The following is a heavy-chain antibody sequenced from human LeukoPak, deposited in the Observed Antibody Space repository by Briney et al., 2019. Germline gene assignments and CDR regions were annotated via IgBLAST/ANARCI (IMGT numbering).Heavy chain of an antibody. Sequence: GGSLRLSCAASGFTFSSYSMNWVRQAPGKGLEWVSSISSSSSYIYYADSVKGRLTISRDNAKNSLYLQMNSLRAEDTAVYYCARGYCSGGSCYGGYWGQGTLVTVSS. CDR1: GFTFSSYS. V-gene: IGHV3-21*01. J-gene: IGHJ4*02. CDR3: ARGYCSGGSCYGGY. CDR2: ISSSSSYI. D-gene: IGHD2-15*01.